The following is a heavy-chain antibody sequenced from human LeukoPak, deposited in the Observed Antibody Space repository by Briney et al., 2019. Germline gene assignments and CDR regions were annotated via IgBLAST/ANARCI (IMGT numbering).Heavy chain of an antibody. CDR1: GDSITNSNYF. CDR2: VFYNGNT. D-gene: IGHD2-21*02. CDR3: ARRSPLVVVTAAHYYDY. V-gene: IGHV4-39*01. J-gene: IGHJ4*02. Sequence: SETLSLTCTVSGDSITNSNYFWGWIRQPPGQGLEWIGEVFYNGNTHYNPSLRSRVTISTDTSKNQFSLTLTAVTASDTAIYYCARRSPLVVVTAAHYYDYWGQGTLVTVSS.